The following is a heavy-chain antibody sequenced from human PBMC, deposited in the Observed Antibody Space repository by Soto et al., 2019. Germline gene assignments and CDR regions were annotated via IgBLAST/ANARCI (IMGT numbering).Heavy chain of an antibody. V-gene: IGHV4-39*01. Sequence: SETLSLTCPVSGGSISGSSYYWGWIRQPPGKVLEWIGAIHYTGRTYYKPSLKSRVTISVDTSKNQFSLKLNSVTAADTAVYYCASGGEGSIAVAGWGQGTLVTVSS. CDR3: ASGGEGSIAVAG. J-gene: IGHJ4*02. D-gene: IGHD6-19*01. CDR1: GGSISGSSYY. CDR2: IHYTGRT.